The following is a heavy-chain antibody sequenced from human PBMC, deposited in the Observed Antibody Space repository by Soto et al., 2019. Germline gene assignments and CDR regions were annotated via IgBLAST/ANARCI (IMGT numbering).Heavy chain of an antibody. V-gene: IGHV1-46*01. J-gene: IGHJ4*02. CDR2: INPSGGST. D-gene: IGHD1-7*01. CDR1: GYTFTSYY. CDR3: ATAGTTRAFDY. Sequence: ASVKVSCKASGYTFTSYYMHWVRRAPGQGLEWMGIINPSGGSTSYAQKFQGRVTMTRDTSTSTVYMELSSLRSEDTAVYYCATAGTTRAFDYWGQGTLVTVSS.